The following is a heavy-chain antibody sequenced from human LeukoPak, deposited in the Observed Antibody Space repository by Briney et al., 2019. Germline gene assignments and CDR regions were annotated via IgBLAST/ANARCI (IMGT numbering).Heavy chain of an antibody. J-gene: IGHJ3*02. D-gene: IGHD1-26*01. CDR3: AKKVGLGAFDI. Sequence: GGSLRLSCAASGFTFSSYDMTWVRQAPGRGLEWVSSIRDSGGSTDYADSAKGRFTISRDNSKNMLFLQMSSLRAEDTAVYYCAKKVGLGAFDIWGQGTMVTVSS. CDR2: IRDSGGST. V-gene: IGHV3-23*01. CDR1: GFTFSSYD.